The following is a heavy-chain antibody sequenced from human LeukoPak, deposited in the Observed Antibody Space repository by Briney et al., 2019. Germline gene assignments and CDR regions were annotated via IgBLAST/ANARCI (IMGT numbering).Heavy chain of an antibody. J-gene: IGHJ4*02. CDR1: GGTFSSYA. Sequence: ASVKVSCKASGGTFSSYAISWVRQAPGQGLEWMGWISAYNGNTNYAQKLQGRVTMTTDTSTSTAYMELRSLRSDDTAVYYCARGPGKFGVVTEQDFGYWGQGTLVTVSS. V-gene: IGHV1-18*01. D-gene: IGHD3-3*01. CDR2: ISAYNGNT. CDR3: ARGPGKFGVVTEQDFGY.